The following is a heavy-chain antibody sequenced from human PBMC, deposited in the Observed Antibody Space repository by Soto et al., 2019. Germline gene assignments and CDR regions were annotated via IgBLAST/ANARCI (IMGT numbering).Heavy chain of an antibody. J-gene: IGHJ6*02. CDR3: ARGTAYYDFWSGYSSSPYYYGMDV. CDR1: GGSFSGYY. D-gene: IGHD3-3*01. V-gene: IGHV4-34*01. CDR2: INHSGST. Sequence: PSETLSLTCAVYGGSFSGYYWSWIRQPRGKGLEWIGEINHSGSTNYNPSLKSRVTISVDTSKNQFSLKLSSVTAADTAVYYCARGTAYYDFWSGYSSSPYYYGMDVWGQGTTVTVSS.